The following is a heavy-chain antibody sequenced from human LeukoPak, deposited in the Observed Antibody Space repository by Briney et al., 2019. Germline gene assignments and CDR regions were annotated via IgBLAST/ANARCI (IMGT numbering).Heavy chain of an antibody. CDR1: GGSISSYY. CDR2: IYYSGST. J-gene: IGHJ6*03. Sequence: PSETLSLTCTVSGGSISSYYWSWIRQPPGKGLEWIGYIYYSGSTSYNPSLKSRVTISLDTSKNQFSLKLSSVTAADTAVYYCARLRFLSQYYYMDVWGKGTTVTVSS. V-gene: IGHV4-59*08. D-gene: IGHD3-3*01. CDR3: ARLRFLSQYYYMDV.